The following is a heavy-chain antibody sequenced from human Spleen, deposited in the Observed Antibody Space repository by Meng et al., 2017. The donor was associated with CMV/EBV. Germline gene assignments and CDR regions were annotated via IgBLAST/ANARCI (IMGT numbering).Heavy chain of an antibody. Sequence: QGQLVESGGGLVKPGGSRSFSCAASGFTFSDYYMSWIRQAPGKGLEWVSYISSSSSYTNYADSVKGRFTISRDNAKNSLYLQMNSLRAEDTAVYYCARDSLEDYYFDYWGQGTLVTVSS. V-gene: IGHV3-11*05. CDR2: ISSSSSYT. J-gene: IGHJ4*02. CDR1: GFTFSDYY. CDR3: ARDSLEDYYFDY.